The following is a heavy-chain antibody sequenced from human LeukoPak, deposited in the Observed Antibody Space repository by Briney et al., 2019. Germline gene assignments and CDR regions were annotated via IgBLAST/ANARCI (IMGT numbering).Heavy chain of an antibody. CDR3: ARGGSFYYYMDV. J-gene: IGHJ6*03. D-gene: IGHD3-10*01. CDR2: IYDIGNT. CDR1: PDSVTDYY. Sequence: SETLSLTCTVSPDSVTDYYWSWIRQPVGKGLEWIGYIYDIGNTNCNPSLQSRVTMSVDRSKNQFSLKLTSVTAADTAVYYCARGGSFYYYMDVWGKGTTVTVSS. V-gene: IGHV4-4*07.